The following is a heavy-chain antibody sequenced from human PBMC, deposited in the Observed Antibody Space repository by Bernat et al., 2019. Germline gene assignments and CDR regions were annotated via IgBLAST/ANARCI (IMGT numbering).Heavy chain of an antibody. J-gene: IGHJ5*02. CDR2: IISDGSST. D-gene: IGHD1-26*01. Sequence: EVQLVESGGGLVQPGGSLRLSCAASGFTFSSYWMHWVRQAPGKGLVWVSRIISDGSSTSYADSVKGRFTISRDNAKNTVYLQMNSLRAEDTAVYYCARDGGNYWGWFDPWGQGTLVTVSS. CDR1: GFTFSSYW. CDR3: ARDGGNYWGWFDP. V-gene: IGHV3-74*01.